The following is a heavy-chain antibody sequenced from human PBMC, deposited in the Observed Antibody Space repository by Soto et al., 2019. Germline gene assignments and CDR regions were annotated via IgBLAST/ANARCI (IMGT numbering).Heavy chain of an antibody. V-gene: IGHV3-33*01. CDR3: ARGSLIAAAGTRYYGMDV. CDR2: IWYDGSNK. D-gene: IGHD6-13*01. CDR1: GFTFSSYG. Sequence: GGSLRLSCASSGFTFSSYGMHLVRQAPGKGLEWVAVIWYDGSNKYYADSVKGRFTISRDNSKNTLYLQMNSLRAEDTAVYYCARGSLIAAAGTRYYGMDVWGQGTTVTVSS. J-gene: IGHJ6*02.